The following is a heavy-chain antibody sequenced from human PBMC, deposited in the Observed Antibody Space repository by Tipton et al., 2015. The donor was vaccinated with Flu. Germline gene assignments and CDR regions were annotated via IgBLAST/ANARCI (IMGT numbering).Heavy chain of an antibody. Sequence: SGFTFSYFGMNWVRLAPGKGLEWVAFISSSGSHTDYADSVRGRFTISRDDAKNALYLQMNNLRAEDTAVYFCVGGSGWLSDHWGQGTLATVSS. D-gene: IGHD6-19*01. J-gene: IGHJ4*02. V-gene: IGHV3-21*01. CDR2: ISSSGSHT. CDR3: VGGSGWLSDH. CDR1: GFTFSYFG.